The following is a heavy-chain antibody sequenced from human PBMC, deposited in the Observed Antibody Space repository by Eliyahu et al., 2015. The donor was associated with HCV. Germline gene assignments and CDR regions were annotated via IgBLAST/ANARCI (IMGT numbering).Heavy chain of an antibody. CDR1: GASISPYY. CDR2: ISYGWAH. D-gene: IGHD2-8*01. J-gene: IGHJ4*02. V-gene: IGHV4-59*08. Sequence: QVQLQESGPGLVKPSETLSLTCTVSGASISPYYWAWIRQPPGGKGLEWIAYISYGWAHQLQPLKSRVTISVDTPKNQFSLKLRSVTAADTAVYYCARHWENGDYLDHWGQGTLVTVSS. CDR3: ARHWENGDYLDH.